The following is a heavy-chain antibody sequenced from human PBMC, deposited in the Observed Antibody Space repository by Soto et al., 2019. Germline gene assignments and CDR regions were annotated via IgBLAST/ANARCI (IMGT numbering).Heavy chain of an antibody. D-gene: IGHD4-17*01. CDR3: ARTTTAYYCYGMAF. V-gene: IGHV1-69*13. CDR2: IIPIVGTA. Sequence: SVKVSCKASGVAFSSYAISWVRQAPVQGLEWMGGIIPIVGTAKYAQKFQGRVTITAEESKSTAYMELSSLRSEDTAVYYCARTTTAYYCYGMAFWAQGATVTVSS. J-gene: IGHJ6*01. CDR1: GVAFSSYA.